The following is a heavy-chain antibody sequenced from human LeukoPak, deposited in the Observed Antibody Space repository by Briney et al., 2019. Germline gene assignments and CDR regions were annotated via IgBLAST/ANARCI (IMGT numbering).Heavy chain of an antibody. Sequence: SETLSLTCSVSGGSISSYYWSWIRQPPGKGLEWIGYIYYSGSTNYNPSLKSRVTISVDRSQNQFSLRLSSVTAADTAVYYCARDPRAGGYSDRPDAFDIWGLGTMVTVSS. V-gene: IGHV4-59*01. J-gene: IGHJ3*02. CDR3: ARDPRAGGYSDRPDAFDI. CDR2: IYYSGST. D-gene: IGHD3-16*01. CDR1: GGSISSYY.